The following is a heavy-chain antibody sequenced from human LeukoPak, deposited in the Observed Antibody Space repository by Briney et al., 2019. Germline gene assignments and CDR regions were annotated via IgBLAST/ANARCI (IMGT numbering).Heavy chain of an antibody. J-gene: IGHJ4*02. CDR2: IYYSGST. V-gene: IGHV4-31*11. CDR3: ARGGPGRYYDILTGYSEPGGYYFDY. Sequence: PSETLSLTCAVYGGSFSGYYWSWIRQHPGKGLEWIGYIYYSGSTYYNPSLKSRVTISVDTSKNQFSLKLSSVTAADTAVYYCARGGPGRYYDILTGYSEPGGYYFDYWGQGTLVTVSS. D-gene: IGHD3-9*01. CDR1: GGSFSGYY.